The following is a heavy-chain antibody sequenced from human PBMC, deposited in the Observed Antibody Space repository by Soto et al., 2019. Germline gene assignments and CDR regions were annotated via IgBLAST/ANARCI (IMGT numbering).Heavy chain of an antibody. J-gene: IGHJ4*02. CDR3: AKRRGAGGHFDY. CDR1: GFTFSSYA. V-gene: IGHV3-23*01. Sequence: DVQLLESGVGLVQPEVSLRLSCAASGFTFSSYAMGWVRQGPGKGLEWVAVVSIGGSTHYADSVRGRFTISRDNSKNTLTLQMNSLTAEDTAVYFCAKRRGAGGHFDYWGQGAVVKVSS. CDR2: VSIGGST. D-gene: IGHD2-15*01.